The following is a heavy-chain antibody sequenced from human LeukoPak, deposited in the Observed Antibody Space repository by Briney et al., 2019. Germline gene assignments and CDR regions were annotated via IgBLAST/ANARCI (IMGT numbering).Heavy chain of an antibody. CDR1: GFTFSSYA. CDR2: ISGSGGST. CDR3: AKDLRHSSGWFEYFDY. D-gene: IGHD6-19*01. J-gene: IGHJ4*02. V-gene: IGHV3-23*01. Sequence: PGGSLRLSCAASGFTFSSYAMSWVRQAPGKGLEWVSAISGSGGSTYYADSVKGRFTISRDNSKNTLYLQMNSLRAEDTAVYYCAKDLRHSSGWFEYFDYWDQGTLVTVSS.